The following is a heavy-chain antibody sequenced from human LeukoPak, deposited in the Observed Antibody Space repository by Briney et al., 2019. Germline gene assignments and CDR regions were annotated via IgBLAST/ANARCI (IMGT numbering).Heavy chain of an antibody. V-gene: IGHV3-15*07. J-gene: IGHJ6*02. CDR2: IKSKAYGGTI. CDR1: GFTFSNAW. Sequence: PGESLRLSCAASGFTFSNAWMNWVRQAPGKGLEWVGRIKSKAYGGTIDYAAPVKGRYTISRDDSKNTLYLQMNSLKTEDTAVYYCTTDYGSSISSYYYYGMDVWGQGTTVTVSS. D-gene: IGHD2-21*01. CDR3: TTDYGSSISSYYYYGMDV.